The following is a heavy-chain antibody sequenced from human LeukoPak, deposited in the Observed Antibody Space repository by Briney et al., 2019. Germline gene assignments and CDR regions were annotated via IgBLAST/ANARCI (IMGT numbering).Heavy chain of an antibody. V-gene: IGHV3-23*01. J-gene: IGHJ4*02. D-gene: IGHD3-22*01. Sequence: GGSLRLSCAASGFTFSSYAMSWVRQAPGKGLEWVSAISGSGGSTYYADSVKGRFTISRDNSKNTLYLQMNSLRTEDTAVYYCARVPGYDSSGYFDYWGQGTLVTVSS. CDR2: ISGSGGST. CDR3: ARVPGYDSSGYFDY. CDR1: GFTFSSYA.